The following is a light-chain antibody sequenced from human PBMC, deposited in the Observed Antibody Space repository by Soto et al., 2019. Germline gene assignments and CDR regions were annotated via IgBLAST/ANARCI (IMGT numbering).Light chain of an antibody. V-gene: IGKV3-15*01. Sequence: EIVLTHSPATLSFSPVERATLSCRASQSVSSNLAWYQQKPGQAPRLLIYGASTRATGIPARFSGSGSGTEFTLTISSLQSGDFAVYYCQQYADWPRTFGQGTKVDIK. CDR1: QSVSSN. CDR2: GAS. J-gene: IGKJ1*01. CDR3: QQYADWPRT.